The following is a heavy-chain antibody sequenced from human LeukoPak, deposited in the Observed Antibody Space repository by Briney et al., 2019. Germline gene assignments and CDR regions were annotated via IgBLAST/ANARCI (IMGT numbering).Heavy chain of an antibody. CDR3: ARRASARGPPPNDFIYDT. V-gene: IGHV5-51*03. J-gene: IGHJ5*02. CDR2: IFPGDSDA. Sequence: GESLKISCKGSGYSFTAHWTAWVRQVPGKGLEWMGIIFPGDSDARYIPSFQGQVTISVDKSISTAYLHWSSLKASDTAMYFCARRASARGPPPNDFIYDTWGQGTLVTVYS. D-gene: IGHD2-2*01. CDR1: GYSFTAHW.